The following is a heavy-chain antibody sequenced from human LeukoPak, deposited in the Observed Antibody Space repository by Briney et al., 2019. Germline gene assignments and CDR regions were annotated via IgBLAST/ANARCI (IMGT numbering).Heavy chain of an antibody. CDR1: GYTFTSYC. CDR2: VSAYSGKT. V-gene: IGHV1-18*04. J-gene: IGHJ5*02. D-gene: IGHD1-1*01. CDR3: ARRDTFTTANYFDP. Sequence: GASVRVSCKASGYTFTSYCVHWVRQAPGQGLEWMGWVSAYSGKTNYAHSLQDRVTITKDTSTSTVHMELRSLRSDDTALYSCARRDTFTTANYFDPWGQGTLVTVSS.